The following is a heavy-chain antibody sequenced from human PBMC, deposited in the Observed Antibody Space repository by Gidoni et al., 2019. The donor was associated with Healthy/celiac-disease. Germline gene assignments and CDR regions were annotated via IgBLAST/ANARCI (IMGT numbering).Heavy chain of an antibody. V-gene: IGHV3-21*01. J-gene: IGHJ4*02. CDR2: ISSSSSYI. Sequence: EVQLVESGGGLVKPGGSLRLSCAASGFTFSSYSMNWVRQAPGKGLEWVSSISSSSSYIYYADSVKGRFTISRDNAKNSLYLQMNSLRAEDTAVYYCARDHPSYYDSSGYYLDYWGQGTLVTVSS. CDR1: GFTFSSYS. CDR3: ARDHPSYYDSSGYYLDY. D-gene: IGHD3-22*01.